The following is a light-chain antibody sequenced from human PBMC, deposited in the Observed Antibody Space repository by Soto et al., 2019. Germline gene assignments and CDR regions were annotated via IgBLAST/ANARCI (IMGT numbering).Light chain of an antibody. V-gene: IGKV3-20*01. Sequence: EILLTQSPDTLSLSPGERATLSCRAAQSVGTRLAWYQHKPGQAPRLLIYGASSRATGIPDRFSGTGSGTDFTLTISRLEPEDFAVYYCQQYGSSPPITFGQGTRLEIK. CDR3: QQYGSSPPIT. CDR1: QSVGTR. J-gene: IGKJ5*01. CDR2: GAS.